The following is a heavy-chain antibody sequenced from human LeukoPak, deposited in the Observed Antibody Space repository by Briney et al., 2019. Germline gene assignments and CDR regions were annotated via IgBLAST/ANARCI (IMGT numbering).Heavy chain of an antibody. CDR2: IWYDGTNK. CDR3: AQHHRRSTVTNYFDY. D-gene: IGHD4-17*01. J-gene: IGHJ4*02. Sequence: PGRSLRLSCATSGFTFINYGMHWVRQAPGKGLEWVAGIWYDGTNKYYADSVKGRFTISRDNSKNTLYLQMNSLRADDTAVYYCAQHHRRSTVTNYFDYSGQGTLVTVSS. CDR1: GFTFINYG. V-gene: IGHV3-33*06.